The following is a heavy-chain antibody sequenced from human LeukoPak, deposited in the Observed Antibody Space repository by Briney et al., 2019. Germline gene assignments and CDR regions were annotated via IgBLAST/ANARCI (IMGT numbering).Heavy chain of an antibody. J-gene: IGHJ3*02. CDR2: IYSGGSA. V-gene: IGHV3-66*02. D-gene: IGHD2-2*01. CDR3: ARGGGCSGTNCSIDAFDI. Sequence: GGSLRLSCAASGFTVSRSYLTWVRQAPGKGLDWVSIIYSGGSASYADSVRGRFTISRDKTKSTLYLQMNSLRAEDTAVYYCARGGGCSGTNCSIDAFDIWGQGTVVTVSS. CDR1: GFTVSRSY.